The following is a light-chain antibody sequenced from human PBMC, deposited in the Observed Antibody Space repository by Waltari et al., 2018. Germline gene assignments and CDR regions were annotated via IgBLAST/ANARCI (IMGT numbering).Light chain of an antibody. CDR2: DVT. J-gene: IGLJ3*02. CDR1: SSDVGGQNY. CDR3: SSYTSTSTSLV. Sequence: QSALTQPASVSGSPGQSTTIPCTGTSSDVGGQNYVSWYQQHPGKAPKLMIYDVTKRPSGVSDRFSGSKSGNTASLTISGLQAEDEADYYCSSYTSTSTSLVFGGGTRLTVL. V-gene: IGLV2-14*01.